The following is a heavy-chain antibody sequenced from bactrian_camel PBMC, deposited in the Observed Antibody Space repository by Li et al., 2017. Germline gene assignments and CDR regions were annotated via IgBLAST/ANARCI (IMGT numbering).Heavy chain of an antibody. CDR3: VRFYYKFYDNEFDGNY. J-gene: IGHJ4*01. Sequence: QLVESGGVLVQPGGSLRLSCAASGFTFSNYWMYWVRQAPGKGLKWVSTINLSGSTAYYADSVKGRFIMSRDNAKNTVYLQMNSLKPEDTAVYYCVRFYYKFYDNEFDGNYWGQGTQVTVS. D-gene: IGHD2*01. CDR2: INLSGSTA. CDR1: GFTFSNYW. V-gene: IGHV3S25*01.